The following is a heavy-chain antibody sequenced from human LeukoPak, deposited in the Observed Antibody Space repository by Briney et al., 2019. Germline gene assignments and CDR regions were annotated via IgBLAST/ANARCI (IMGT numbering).Heavy chain of an antibody. V-gene: IGHV3-48*01. Sequence: PGGSLRLSCAASGFTFSSYSMNWVRQAPGKGLEWVSYISSSSSTIYYGDSVKGRFTISRDNAKNSLYLQMNSLRAEDTAVYYCGRYLVGSRSNWFDPWGQGTLVTVSS. J-gene: IGHJ5*02. D-gene: IGHD2-15*01. CDR1: GFTFSSYS. CDR3: GRYLVGSRSNWFDP. CDR2: ISSSSSTI.